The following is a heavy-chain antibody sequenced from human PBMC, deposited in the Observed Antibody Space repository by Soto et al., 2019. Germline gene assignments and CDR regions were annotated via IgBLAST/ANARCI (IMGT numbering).Heavy chain of an antibody. CDR3: ARDRLDFASRAAWFDP. V-gene: IGHV4-31*03. J-gene: IGHJ5*02. Sequence: PSETLSLTCTVSGGSISSGGSYWSWIRQRPGKGLEWIGYIYYSGHTYYNPSLTSRVTISLDTPRNQFSLSLNSVTAADTAVYFCARDRLDFASRAAWFDPWGQGSLVTVSS. CDR2: IYYSGHT. D-gene: IGHD2-2*01. CDR1: GGSISSGGSY.